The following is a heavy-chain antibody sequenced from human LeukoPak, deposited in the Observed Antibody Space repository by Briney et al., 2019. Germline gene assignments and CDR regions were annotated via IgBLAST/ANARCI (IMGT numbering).Heavy chain of an antibody. CDR3: ARVGCSSTSCNIDY. CDR1: GYTFTGYY. Sequence: ASVKVSCKASGYTFTGYYMHWVRQAPGQGLEWMGWINPNSGGTNYAQKFQGRVTMTRDTSISTAYMELSRLRSDDTAVYYCARVGCSSTSCNIDYWGQGTLVTVSS. CDR2: INPNSGGT. J-gene: IGHJ4*02. D-gene: IGHD2-2*01. V-gene: IGHV1-2*02.